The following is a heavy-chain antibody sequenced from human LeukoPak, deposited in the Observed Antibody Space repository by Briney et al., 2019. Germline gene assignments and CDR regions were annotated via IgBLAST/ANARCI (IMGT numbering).Heavy chain of an antibody. V-gene: IGHV3-74*01. D-gene: IGHD6-13*01. CDR2: INSDGSST. Sequence: GGSLRLSCAASGFTFSSYWMHWVRQAPGKGLVWVSRINSDGSSTSYADSVKGRFTISRDNSKSMLYLQMSGLRAEDTAVYSCAKVLSQGYPNSWTNWFDSWGQGALVTVSS. J-gene: IGHJ5*01. CDR3: AKVLSQGYPNSWTNWFDS. CDR1: GFTFSSYW.